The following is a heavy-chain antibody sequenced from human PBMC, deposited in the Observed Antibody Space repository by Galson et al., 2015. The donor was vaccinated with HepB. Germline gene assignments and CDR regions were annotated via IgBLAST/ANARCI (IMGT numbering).Heavy chain of an antibody. CDR1: GFTFSSYW. CDR3: ARDSLDIVATTDPLYYYYGMDV. CDR2: IKQDGSEK. J-gene: IGHJ6*02. Sequence: SLRLSCAASGFTFSSYWMSWVRQAPGKGLEWVANIKQDGSEKYYVDSVKGRFTISRDNAKNSLYLQMNSLRAEDTAVYYCARDSLDIVATTDPLYYYYGMDVWGQGTTVTVSS. D-gene: IGHD5-12*01. V-gene: IGHV3-7*03.